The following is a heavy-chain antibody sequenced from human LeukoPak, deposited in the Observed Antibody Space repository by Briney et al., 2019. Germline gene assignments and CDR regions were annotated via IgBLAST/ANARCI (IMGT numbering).Heavy chain of an antibody. CDR1: GLTFSSYA. D-gene: IGHD2-2*01. CDR2: ISGSGGST. J-gene: IGHJ4*02. Sequence: GGSLRLSCAASGLTFSSYAMSWVRQAPGKGLEWVSAISGSGGSTYYADSVKGRFTISRDNSKNTLYLQMNSLRAEDTAVYYGAKARPVVPATTPFDYWGQGTLVTVSS. CDR3: AKARPVVPATTPFDY. V-gene: IGHV3-23*01.